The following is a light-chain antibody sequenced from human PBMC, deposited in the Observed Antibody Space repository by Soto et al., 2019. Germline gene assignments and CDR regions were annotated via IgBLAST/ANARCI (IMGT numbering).Light chain of an antibody. CDR1: SSDVGAYDY. V-gene: IGLV2-14*01. CDR3: SSYTRSSTYV. CDR2: EVT. Sequence: QSALTQPASVSASPGQSIAISCSGTSSDVGAYDYVSWYQHHPGKAPKLIIYEVTYRPSGVSNRFSASKSGNTASLTISGVQAEDEADYYCSSYTRSSTYVFGTGTQLTVL. J-gene: IGLJ1*01.